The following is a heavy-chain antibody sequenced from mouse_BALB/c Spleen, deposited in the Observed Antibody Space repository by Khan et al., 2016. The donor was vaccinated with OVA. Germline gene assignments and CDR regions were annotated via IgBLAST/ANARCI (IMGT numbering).Heavy chain of an antibody. Sequence: EVQLQESGAELGRPGSSVKLSCKTTGNTFTSYGVKWVKQRPGQGLQWIGYIYPGNGYTEYNEKFQGKAILTSDTSSSTVYMQLRSLTSEDSAISFCTTAYYRYYFDDWGQGTTLTVSS. CDR2: IYPGNGYT. J-gene: IGHJ2*01. CDR1: GNTFTSYG. CDR3: TTAYYRYYFDD. D-gene: IGHD2-14*01. V-gene: IGHV1S134*01.